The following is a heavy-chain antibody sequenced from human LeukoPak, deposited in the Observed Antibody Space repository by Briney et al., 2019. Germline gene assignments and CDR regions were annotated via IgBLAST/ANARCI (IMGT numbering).Heavy chain of an antibody. CDR2: IYHSGST. D-gene: IGHD6-19*01. CDR1: DDSISSGYY. J-gene: IGHJ4*02. V-gene: IGHV4-38-2*02. Sequence: SETLSLTCAVSDDSISSGYYWGWIRQPPGKGLEWIGSIYHSGSTYYNPSLKSRVTISVDTSKNQFSLELNSVTAADTAVYYCARDRKAVAGTGYWGQGTLVTVSS. CDR3: ARDRKAVAGTGY.